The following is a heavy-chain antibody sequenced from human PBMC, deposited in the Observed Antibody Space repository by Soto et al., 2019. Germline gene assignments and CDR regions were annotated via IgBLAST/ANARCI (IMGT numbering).Heavy chain of an antibody. CDR2: INPNSGGT. Sequence: ASVKVSCKASGYTFTGYYMHWVRQAPGQGLEWMGWINPNSGGTNYAQKLQGRVTMTTDTSISTAYMELSRLRSDDTAVYYCFAQTTGTTGAIRFVGMDVWRQGTKVSVSS. J-gene: IGHJ6*01. D-gene: IGHD1-7*01. V-gene: IGHV1-2*02. CDR1: GYTFTGYY. CDR3: FAQTTGTTGAIRFVGMDV.